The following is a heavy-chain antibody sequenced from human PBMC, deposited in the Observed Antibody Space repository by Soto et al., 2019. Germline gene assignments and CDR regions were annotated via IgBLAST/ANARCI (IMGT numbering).Heavy chain of an antibody. J-gene: IGHJ5*02. Sequence: TLSLTCSVSGGSVSSHYWSWVRQPAGKGLEWIGRIYISGNTKYNPSFKSRVTMSVDTSKNQVSLRLSSVTAADTAVYYCARELKPYNSGWYFTLSWSQGTQVTVSS. D-gene: IGHD6-19*01. CDR2: IYISGNT. CDR3: ARELKPYNSGWYFTLS. CDR1: GGSVSSHY. V-gene: IGHV4-4*07.